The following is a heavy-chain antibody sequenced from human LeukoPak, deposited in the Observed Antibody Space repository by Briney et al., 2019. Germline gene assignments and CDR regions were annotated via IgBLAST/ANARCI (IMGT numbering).Heavy chain of an antibody. CDR3: AKDIRYSGYHYGMDV. D-gene: IGHD1-26*01. CDR1: GFTFDDYA. Sequence: GGSLRLSCAASGFTFDDYAMHWVRQAPGKGLEWVSGISWNSGSIGYADSVKGRFTTSRDNAKNSLYLQMNSLRAEDTALYYCAKDIRYSGYHYGMDVWGQGTTVTVSS. J-gene: IGHJ6*02. CDR2: ISWNSGSI. V-gene: IGHV3-9*01.